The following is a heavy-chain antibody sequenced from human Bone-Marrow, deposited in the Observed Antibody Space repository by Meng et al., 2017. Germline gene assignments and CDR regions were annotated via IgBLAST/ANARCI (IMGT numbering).Heavy chain of an antibody. CDR1: GFTFSSYW. Sequence: GESLKISCAASGFTFSSYWMSWVRQAPGKGLEWVANIKQDGSEKYYVDSAKGRFTISRDNAKNSLYLQMNSLRAEDTAVYYCAREGKTSGYDPYYDSYYYYYGMDVWGQGTTVTVSS. CDR3: AREGKTSGYDPYYDSYYYYYGMDV. CDR2: IKQDGSEK. D-gene: IGHD5-12*01. V-gene: IGHV3-7*01. J-gene: IGHJ6*02.